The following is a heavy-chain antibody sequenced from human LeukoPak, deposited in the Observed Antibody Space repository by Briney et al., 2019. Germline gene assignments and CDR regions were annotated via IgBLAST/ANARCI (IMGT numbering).Heavy chain of an antibody. CDR3: AKETGRWELE. Sequence: GGSLRLSCAASGFTFSSYGIHWVRQAPGKGLEWVAVISNDGSNKYYADSVKSRFTISRDNSKNTLYLQMNSLRAEDTAVYYCAKETGRWELEWGQGTLVTVSS. CDR1: GFTFSSYG. D-gene: IGHD1-26*01. CDR2: ISNDGSNK. V-gene: IGHV3-30*18. J-gene: IGHJ4*02.